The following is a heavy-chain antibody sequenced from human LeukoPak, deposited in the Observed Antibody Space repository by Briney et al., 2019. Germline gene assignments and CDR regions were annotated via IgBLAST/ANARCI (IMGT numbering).Heavy chain of an antibody. CDR1: GGSISSYY. Sequence: SETLSLTCTVSGGSISSYYWSWIRQPPGKGLEWIGYMYYSGSTNYNPSLKSRVTISVDTSKNQFSLKLSSVTAADTAVYYCARLAVVVNWFDPWGQGTLVTVSS. CDR3: ARLAVVVNWFDP. CDR2: MYYSGST. D-gene: IGHD2-15*01. V-gene: IGHV4-59*01. J-gene: IGHJ5*02.